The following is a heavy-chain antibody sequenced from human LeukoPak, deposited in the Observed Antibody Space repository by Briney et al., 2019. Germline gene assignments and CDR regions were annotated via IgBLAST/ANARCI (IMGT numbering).Heavy chain of an antibody. J-gene: IGHJ4*02. CDR3: GGAPYYYDSSGYSDN. Sequence: GGSLRLSCAASGFTFSDYYMSWIRQAPGKGLEWVSYISSSGSTIYYADSVKGRFTISRDNAKNSLYLQMNSLRAEDTAVYYCGGAPYYYDSSGYSDNGGQGTLATVSS. D-gene: IGHD3-22*01. V-gene: IGHV3-11*01. CDR1: GFTFSDYY. CDR2: ISSSGSTI.